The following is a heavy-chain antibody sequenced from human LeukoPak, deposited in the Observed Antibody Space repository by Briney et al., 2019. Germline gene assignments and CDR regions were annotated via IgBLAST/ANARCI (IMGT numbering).Heavy chain of an antibody. CDR3: ARRDYCSTTSCNYMDV. J-gene: IGHJ6*03. D-gene: IGHD2-2*01. Sequence: GASVKVSCKASGYTFTTYAMNWVRQAPGQGLEWMGWINTNTGNPTYAQGFTGRFVFSLDTSVSTAYLQISSLEAEDTAVYYCARRDYCSTTSCNYMDVWGKGTTVTVSS. CDR2: INTNTGNP. V-gene: IGHV7-4-1*02. CDR1: GYTFTTYA.